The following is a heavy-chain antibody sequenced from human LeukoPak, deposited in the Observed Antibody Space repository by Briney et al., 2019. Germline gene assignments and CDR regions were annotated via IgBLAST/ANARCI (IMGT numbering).Heavy chain of an antibody. CDR2: IKQDGSEK. D-gene: IGHD1-20*01. Sequence: GGSLGLSCAASGFTFSSYWMSWVRQAPGKGLEWVANIKQDGSEKYYVDSVKGRFTISRDNAKNSLYLQMNSLRAEDTAVYYCARDNWNDVNWFDPWGQGTLVTVSS. CDR3: ARDNWNDVNWFDP. CDR1: GFTFSSYW. J-gene: IGHJ5*02. V-gene: IGHV3-7*03.